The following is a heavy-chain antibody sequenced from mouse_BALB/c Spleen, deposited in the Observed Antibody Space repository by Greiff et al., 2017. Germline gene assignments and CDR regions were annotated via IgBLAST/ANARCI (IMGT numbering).Heavy chain of an antibody. J-gene: IGHJ2*01. V-gene: IGHV3-8*02. Sequence: EVKLVESGPSLVKPSQSLSLTCSVSGDSFTSCSWNWIRKFPGNKLEYMGYISYSGSTYYNPSLKSRIAITRDTSKNQYYLQLNSVTTEDTATYYCEREGGGYFDYWGQGTTVTVSS. CDR2: ISYSGST. CDR1: GDSFTSCS. CDR3: EREGGGYFDY.